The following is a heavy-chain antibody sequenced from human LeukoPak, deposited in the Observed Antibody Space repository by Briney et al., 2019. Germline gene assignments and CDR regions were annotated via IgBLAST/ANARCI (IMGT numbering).Heavy chain of an antibody. D-gene: IGHD3-3*01. J-gene: IGHJ3*02. CDR3: ARGRAYFDDAFDI. CDR2: IYYSGST. V-gene: IGHV4-39*07. Sequence: PSETLSLTCTVSGGSISSSSYYWGWIRQPPGKGLEWIGSIYYSGSTNYNPSLKSRVTISVDTSKNQFSLKLSSVTAADTAVYYCARGRAYFDDAFDIWGQGTMVTVSS. CDR1: GGSISSSSYY.